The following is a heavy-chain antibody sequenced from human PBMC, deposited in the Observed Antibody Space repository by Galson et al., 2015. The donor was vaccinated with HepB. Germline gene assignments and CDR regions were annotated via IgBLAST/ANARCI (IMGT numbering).Heavy chain of an antibody. V-gene: IGHV3-15*01. CDR2: IKSKTDGGTT. CDR1: GFTFSNAW. D-gene: IGHD2-2*01. CDR3: TRVWRRRIVVVPAATFDY. J-gene: IGHJ4*02. Sequence: SLRLSCAASGFTFSNAWMSWVRQAPGKGLEWVGRIKSKTDGGTTGYAASVKGRFTISRDDSKSIAYLQMNSLKTEDTAVYYCTRVWRRRIVVVPAATFDYWGQGTLVTVSS.